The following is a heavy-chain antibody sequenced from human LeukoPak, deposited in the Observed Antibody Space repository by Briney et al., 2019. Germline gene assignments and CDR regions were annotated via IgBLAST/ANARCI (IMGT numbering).Heavy chain of an antibody. CDR2: IRSKAYGETA. D-gene: IGHD1-1*01. V-gene: IGHV3-49*03. Sequence: GGSPRLSCTASGFTFGDYAMSWIRQAPGKGLEWVGFIRSKAYGETADYAASVKGRFTISRDDSKAIAYLQMNSLKTEDTAVYHCTRDRGAYNLYDYWGQGTLVTVSS. CDR1: GFTFGDYA. CDR3: TRDRGAYNLYDY. J-gene: IGHJ4*02.